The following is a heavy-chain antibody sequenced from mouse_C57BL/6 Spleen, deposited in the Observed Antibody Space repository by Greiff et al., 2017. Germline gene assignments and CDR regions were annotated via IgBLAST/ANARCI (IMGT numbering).Heavy chain of an antibody. D-gene: IGHD1-1*01. CDR1: GFNFKDDY. CDR3: TTSHYGSSDGGFAY. V-gene: IGHV14-4*01. CDR2: IDPENGDT. Sequence: VQLQQSGAELVRPGASVKLSCTASGFNFKDDYMHWVKQRPEQGLEWIGWIDPENGDTEYASKFKGKATLTADTSSNTAYMQRSSLTSEDTAVYYCTTSHYGSSDGGFAYWGQGTLVTVSA. J-gene: IGHJ3*01.